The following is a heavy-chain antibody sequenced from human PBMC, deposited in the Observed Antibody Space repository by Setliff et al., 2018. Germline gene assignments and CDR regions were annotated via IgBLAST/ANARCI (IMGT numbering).Heavy chain of an antibody. D-gene: IGHD6-6*01. CDR1: SASRSINTYY. CDR2: IYYSGT. CDR3: AGGTIVAPGGYFYYMDV. V-gene: IGHV4-59*01. Sequence: PSETLSLTCTVSSASRSINTYYWSWIRRPPGKGLDWVGNIYYSGTNYNPSLKSRVTISVDTSKHQISLKLNSVTAADTAVYYCAGGTIVAPGGYFYYMDVWGKGATVTVSS. J-gene: IGHJ6*03.